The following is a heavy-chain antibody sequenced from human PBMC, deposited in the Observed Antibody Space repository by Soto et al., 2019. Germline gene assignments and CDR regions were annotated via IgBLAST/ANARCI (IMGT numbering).Heavy chain of an antibody. D-gene: IGHD3-3*01. CDR1: GFTFSNSA. CDR3: AVDNYFWSGKYYFAY. V-gene: IGHV1-58*01. J-gene: IGHJ4*02. Sequence: SVKVSCKASGFTFSNSAVQWVRQARGQRLEWIGWIVVGSGNTNYAQKFQERVTIIRDMSTGTVYMDLSSLRSEDTAIYYCAVDNYFWSGKYYFAYWGQESLVPFSS. CDR2: IVVGSGNT.